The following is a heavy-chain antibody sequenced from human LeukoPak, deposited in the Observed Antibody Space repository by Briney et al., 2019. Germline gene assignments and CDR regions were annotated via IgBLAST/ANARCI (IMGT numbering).Heavy chain of an antibody. CDR1: GGSISSSSYY. J-gene: IGHJ3*02. CDR3: ARGWPYYGSGKAFDI. V-gene: IGHV4-39*07. Sequence: NPSETLSLTCTVSGGSISSSSYYWGWIRQPPGKGLEGIGSIYYSGSTYSNPSLKSRVTISVDTSKNQFSLKLSSVTAADTAVYYRARGWPYYGSGKAFDIWGQGTMVTVSS. D-gene: IGHD3-10*01. CDR2: IYYSGST.